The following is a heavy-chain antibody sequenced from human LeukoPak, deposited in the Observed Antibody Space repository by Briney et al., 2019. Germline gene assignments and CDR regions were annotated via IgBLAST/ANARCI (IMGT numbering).Heavy chain of an antibody. Sequence: SETLSLTCAVSGGSISSYYWSWVRQPPGKGLEWVGYIYCSGSTNYNASLKSRVTISVDTCKNQFSLKLTSVTPADPAVYYCATSLMAFCSGFLFAYWGQGTLVTVSS. CDR3: ATSLMAFCSGFLFAY. D-gene: IGHD3-3*01. CDR2: IYCSGST. J-gene: IGHJ4*02. V-gene: IGHV4-59*01. CDR1: GGSISSYY.